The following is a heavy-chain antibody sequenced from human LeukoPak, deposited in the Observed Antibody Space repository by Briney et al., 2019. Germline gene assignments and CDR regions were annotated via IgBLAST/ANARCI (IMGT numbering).Heavy chain of an antibody. CDR2: ISGSGDNSGSGDNT. Sequence: PGGSLRLSCAASGFTFSNYGMSWVRQAPGKGLECVSRISGSGDNSGSGDNTYYADSVKGRFTISRDNPKNTVSLQMNSLSTEDTAVYYCAIEISRLVIHAFDLWGQGTMVTVSS. J-gene: IGHJ3*01. V-gene: IGHV3-23*01. CDR3: AIEISRLVIHAFDL. CDR1: GFTFSNYG. D-gene: IGHD3-9*01.